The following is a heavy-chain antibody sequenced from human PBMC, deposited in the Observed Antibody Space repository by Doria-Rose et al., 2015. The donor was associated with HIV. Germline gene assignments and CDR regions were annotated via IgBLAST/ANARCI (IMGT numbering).Heavy chain of an antibody. D-gene: IGHD2-15*01. CDR1: GFTFSSYW. Sequence: LSCGASGFTFSSYWMNWVRQAPGKGLEWVANIKEDGSEKYYVDSLKGRVTISRDNAKKSLYLQMNSLRAEDTAVYYCARKSLLYGMDVWGQGTTVTVSS. CDR3: ARKSLLYGMDV. J-gene: IGHJ6*02. V-gene: IGHV3-7*01. CDR2: IKEDGSEK.